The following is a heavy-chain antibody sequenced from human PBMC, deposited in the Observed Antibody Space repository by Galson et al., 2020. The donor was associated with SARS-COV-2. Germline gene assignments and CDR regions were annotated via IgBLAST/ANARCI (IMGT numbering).Heavy chain of an antibody. Sequence: GESLKISCIASGFNFNDHFMDWXRQAPGKGLEWVARIRXXANSYTTEYAASVKGKFTISRDDSKNSVHLQTNSLKTEDTAVYYCARDWNGAGDYWGRGTLVTVSS. V-gene: IGHV3-72*01. CDR2: IRXXANSYTT. D-gene: IGHD1-1*01. CDR3: ARDWNGAGDY. J-gene: IGHJ4*02. CDR1: GFNFNDHF.